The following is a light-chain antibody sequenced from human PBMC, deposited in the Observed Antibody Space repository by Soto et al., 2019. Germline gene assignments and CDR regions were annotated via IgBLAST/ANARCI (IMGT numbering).Light chain of an antibody. J-gene: IGLJ3*02. V-gene: IGLV2-11*01. Sequence: QSALTQPRSVSESPGQSVTISCTGTSRDVGGYNYVSWYQQHPGKAPKLMIHNVSKRPSGVPDRFSGSKSGNTASLTISGLQAEDEADYYCCSYAGNYTLVFGGGTKATVL. CDR2: NVS. CDR1: SRDVGGYNY. CDR3: CSYAGNYTLV.